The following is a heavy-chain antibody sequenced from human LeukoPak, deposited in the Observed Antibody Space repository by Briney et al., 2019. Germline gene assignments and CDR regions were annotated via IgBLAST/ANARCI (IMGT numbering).Heavy chain of an antibody. CDR1: GGSFSGYY. Sequence: PSETLSLTCVVYGGSFSGYYWGWIRQPPGKGLEWIGSIYYSGSTYYNPSLKSQVTISVDTSKNQFSLNLSSVTAADTAVYYCASQRGYSYGQIDYWGQGTLVTVSS. CDR2: IYYSGST. D-gene: IGHD5-18*01. CDR3: ASQRGYSYGQIDY. J-gene: IGHJ4*02. V-gene: IGHV4-34*01.